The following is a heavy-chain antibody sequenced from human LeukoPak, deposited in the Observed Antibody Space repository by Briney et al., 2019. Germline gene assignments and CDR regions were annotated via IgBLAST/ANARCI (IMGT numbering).Heavy chain of an antibody. Sequence: ASVKVSCKASGYTFTSYDINWVRQATGQGLEWMGWMNPNSGNTGYAQKFQGRVTMTRNTSISTAYMELSSLRPEDTAVYYCARASYYDSSGYLGELDAFDIWGQGTMVTVSS. CDR1: GYTFTSYD. CDR2: MNPNSGNT. D-gene: IGHD3-22*01. CDR3: ARASYYDSSGYLGELDAFDI. J-gene: IGHJ3*02. V-gene: IGHV1-8*01.